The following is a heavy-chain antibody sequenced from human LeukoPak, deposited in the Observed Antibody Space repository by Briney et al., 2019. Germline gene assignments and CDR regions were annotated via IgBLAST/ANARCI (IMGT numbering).Heavy chain of an antibody. Sequence: GGSLRLSCAASGFTFSSYGIHWVRQAPGKGLEWVAVISYDGSNKYYVDSVKGRFTISRDNSKNTLNLQMNSLRAEDTAVYYCAKMRTPTAHSGDAFDIWGQGTMVTVSS. CDR2: ISYDGSNK. V-gene: IGHV3-30*18. CDR1: GFTFSSYG. D-gene: IGHD4-17*01. CDR3: AKMRTPTAHSGDAFDI. J-gene: IGHJ3*02.